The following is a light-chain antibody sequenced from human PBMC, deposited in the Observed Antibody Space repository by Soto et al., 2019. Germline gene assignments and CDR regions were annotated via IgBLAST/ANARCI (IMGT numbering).Light chain of an antibody. CDR2: GAS. CDR1: QSVSSSY. V-gene: IGKV3-20*01. CDR3: QQYGSSPLT. J-gene: IGKJ4*01. Sequence: EIVLTQSPGTLSLSPGERATLSCRASQSVSSSYLAWYQQKPGQAPRLLIYGASSRATGIPDRFSGSGSGTDFTLTISRLEPEEFAVYYCQQYGSSPLTFGGGTKLDIK.